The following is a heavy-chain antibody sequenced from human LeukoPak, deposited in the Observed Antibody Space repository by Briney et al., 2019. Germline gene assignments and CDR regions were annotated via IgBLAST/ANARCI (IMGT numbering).Heavy chain of an antibody. D-gene: IGHD2-2*01. J-gene: IGHJ4*02. CDR2: ITSSSGTI. CDR1: GFTFSSYS. CDR3: ARDQFPTCSSTSCYPDDFDY. Sequence: PGRSLRLSCAASGFTFSSYSMNWVRQAPGRGLEWVSYITSSSGTIYYADSVKGRFTISRDNAKNSLYLQMNSLRAEDTAVYYCARDQFPTCSSTSCYPDDFDYWGQGTLVTVSS. V-gene: IGHV3-48*04.